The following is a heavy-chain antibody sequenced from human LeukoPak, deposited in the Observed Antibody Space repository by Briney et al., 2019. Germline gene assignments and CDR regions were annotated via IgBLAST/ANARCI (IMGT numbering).Heavy chain of an antibody. V-gene: IGHV1-69*13. CDR1: GGTFSSYA. CDR2: IIPIFGTA. D-gene: IGHD3-10*01. J-gene: IGHJ5*02. CDR3: ARDPLQGLLWFGESENWFDP. Sequence: ASVKVSCRASGGTFSSYAISWVRQAPGQGLEWMGGIIPIFGTANYAQKFQGRVTITADESTSTAYMELSSLRSEDTAVYYCARDPLQGLLWFGESENWFDPWGQGTLVTVSS.